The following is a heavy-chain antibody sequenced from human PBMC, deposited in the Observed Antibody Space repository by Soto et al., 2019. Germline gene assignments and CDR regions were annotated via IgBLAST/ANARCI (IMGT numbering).Heavy chain of an antibody. CDR1: GYTFTSYG. V-gene: IGHV1-18*01. J-gene: IGHJ6*03. CDR2: ISAYNGNT. CDR3: ARNYRTAGWFLQVDYYMDV. D-gene: IGHD3-16*02. Sequence: ASVKVSCKASGYTFTSYGISWVRQAPGQGLEWMGWISAYNGNTNYAQKLQGRVTMTTDTSTSTAYMELRSLRSEHTAVYYCARNYRTAGWFLQVDYYMDVWGKGTTVTVSS.